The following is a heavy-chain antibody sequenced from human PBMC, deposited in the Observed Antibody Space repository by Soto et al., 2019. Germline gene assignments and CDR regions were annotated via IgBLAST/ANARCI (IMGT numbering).Heavy chain of an antibody. V-gene: IGHV4-59*01. CDR2: IYYSGST. Sequence: SETLSLTCTVSGDSISSYYWSWIRQPPGKGLEWIGYIYYSGSTNYNPSLKSRVTISVDTPKNQFSLKLTSVTAADTAVYYCASGVVRLGSWGQGTLVTVSS. CDR1: GDSISSYY. J-gene: IGHJ4*02. CDR3: ASGVVRLGS. D-gene: IGHD2-21*01.